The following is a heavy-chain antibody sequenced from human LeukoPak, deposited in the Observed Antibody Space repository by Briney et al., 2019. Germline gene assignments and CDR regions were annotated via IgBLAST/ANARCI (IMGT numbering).Heavy chain of an antibody. Sequence: GWSLTLSLLSSGFTYISYAMSSVRPTPAKGLDGVSAISGVNRGSYNARTVRGRFTLSRDSSKNTLHLQMNSLRAEDTAIYYCAKASLGHCSGAFCYHFDYWGQGTLVTVSS. D-gene: IGHD2-15*01. CDR2: ISGVNRGS. CDR1: GFTYISYA. J-gene: IGHJ4*02. V-gene: IGHV3-23*01. CDR3: AKASLGHCSGAFCYHFDY.